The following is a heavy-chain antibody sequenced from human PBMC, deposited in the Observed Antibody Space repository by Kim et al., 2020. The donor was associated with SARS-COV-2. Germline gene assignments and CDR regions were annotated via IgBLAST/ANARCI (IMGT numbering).Heavy chain of an antibody. Sequence: GGSLRLSCVGSGFTFSSYSLNWVRQAPGMWPEWLSYISSSYTIYYADSVKGRFTISRDNAKNSLYLQMNGLRDEDTAVYYCARDVSNSVAHDAFKIWGQGTMVIVSS. CDR2: ISSSYTI. J-gene: IGHJ3*02. CDR3: ARDVSNSVAHDAFKI. D-gene: IGHD2-8*01. V-gene: IGHV3-48*02. CDR1: GFTFSSYS.